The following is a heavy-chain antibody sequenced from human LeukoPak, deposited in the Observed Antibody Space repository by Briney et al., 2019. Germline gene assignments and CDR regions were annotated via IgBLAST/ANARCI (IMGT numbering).Heavy chain of an antibody. V-gene: IGHV3-7*01. J-gene: IGHJ4*02. CDR2: IKQDAREK. CDR3: ARDRATADS. D-gene: IGHD2-21*02. Sequence: GGSLRLSCAASGFTFTDYWMTWVRQVPGKGLEWVANIKQDAREKNYVDSVKGRFTISRDNAKNSLYLQMNSLRVEDTAVYFCARDRATADSWGQGTLVTVSS. CDR1: GFTFTDYW.